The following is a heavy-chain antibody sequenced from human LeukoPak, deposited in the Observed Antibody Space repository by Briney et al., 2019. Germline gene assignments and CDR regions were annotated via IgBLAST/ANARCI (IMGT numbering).Heavy chain of an antibody. CDR3: AKDRSALVGPEIDP. D-gene: IGHD1-26*01. CDR1: GFAFSNYA. Sequence: PGGSLRLSCAASGFAFSNYAMSWVRQAPGKGLEWVSSISGSDGRTYYANSVKGRYTISRDNSKNTLYLQMNSLRAEDTAIYYCAKDRSALVGPEIDPWGQGTLVTVSS. J-gene: IGHJ5*02. CDR2: ISGSDGRT. V-gene: IGHV3-23*01.